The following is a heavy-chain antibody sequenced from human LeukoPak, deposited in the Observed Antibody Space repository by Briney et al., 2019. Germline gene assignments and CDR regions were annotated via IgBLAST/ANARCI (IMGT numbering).Heavy chain of an antibody. V-gene: IGHV3-30*18. CDR1: GFTFSSYG. Sequence: GGSLRLSCAASGFTFSSYGMHWVRQAPGKGLEWVAVISYDGSNKYYADSVKGRFTISRDNSKNTLYLQMNSLRAEDAAVYYCAKDQYYGSGSYLGDCWGQGTLVTVSS. CDR3: AKDQYYGSGSYLGDC. CDR2: ISYDGSNK. J-gene: IGHJ4*02. D-gene: IGHD3-10*01.